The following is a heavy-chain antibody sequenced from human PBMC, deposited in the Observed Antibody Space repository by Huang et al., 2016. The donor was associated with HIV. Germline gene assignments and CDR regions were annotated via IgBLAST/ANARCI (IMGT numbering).Heavy chain of an antibody. V-gene: IGHV3-30*04. CDR3: ARGSAGVLWFGEM. CDR2: SSYDGSNQ. CDR1: GFTFSSYA. Sequence: QERLVESGGGVVQPGRSLRLSCAASGFTFSSYAMHWFRQAPGKGLEWVAVSSYDGSNQHYVDSVKGRFTISRDNSKKMLYLQMNSLRMGDTAVYYCARGSAGVLWFGEMWGQGTLVTVSS. D-gene: IGHD3-10*01. J-gene: IGHJ4*02.